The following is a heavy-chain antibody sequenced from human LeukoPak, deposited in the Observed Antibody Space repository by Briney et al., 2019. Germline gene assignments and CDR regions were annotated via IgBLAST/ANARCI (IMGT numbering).Heavy chain of an antibody. CDR3: AKRGDYGGNSPFDY. D-gene: IGHD4-23*01. V-gene: IGHV3-30*18. CDR2: ISYYRSNK. CDR1: GFTFSSYG. J-gene: IGHJ4*02. Sequence: GGSLRLSCAASGFTFSSYGMHWVRQAPGKGLEWVAFISYYRSNKYYADSVKGRFTISRDNSKNTLYLQMNSLRAEDTAVYYCAKRGDYGGNSPFDYWGQGTLVTVSS.